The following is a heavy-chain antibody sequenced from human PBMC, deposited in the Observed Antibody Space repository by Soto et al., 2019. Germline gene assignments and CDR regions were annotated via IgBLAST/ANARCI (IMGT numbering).Heavy chain of an antibody. CDR3: TRGASETTGGFNVFSPSLDH. D-gene: IGHD4-17*01. J-gene: IGHJ4*02. CDR1: GFSFGDHW. V-gene: IGHV3-74*01. Sequence: EVPLVESGGGLVSPGGSLRVSCSASGFSFGDHWMHWVRQAPGKGLDWVSRISKDGTIVYFADSVKGRFTITRDNANKTVFRQSNRLSPEDKAFYYWTRGASETTGGFNVFSPSLDHWGLGTLVSVSS. CDR2: ISKDGTIV.